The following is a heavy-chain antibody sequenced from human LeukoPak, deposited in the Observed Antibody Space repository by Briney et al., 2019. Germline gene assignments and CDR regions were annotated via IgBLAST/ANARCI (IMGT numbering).Heavy chain of an antibody. J-gene: IGHJ5*02. Sequence: SETLSLTCTVSGGSISSGGYYWSWIRQHPGKGLEWIGYIYYSGSTYYNPSLKSRVTISVDTSKNQFSLKLSSVTAADTAVYYCARGSDGSGGRGWFDPWGQGTLVTVSS. CDR2: IYYSGST. CDR1: GGSISSGGYY. CDR3: ARGSDGSGGRGWFDP. D-gene: IGHD3-10*01. V-gene: IGHV4-31*03.